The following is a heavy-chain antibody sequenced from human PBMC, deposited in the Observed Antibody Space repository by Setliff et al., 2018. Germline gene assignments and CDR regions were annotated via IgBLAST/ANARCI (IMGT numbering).Heavy chain of an antibody. V-gene: IGHV4-61*02. CDR3: RFWSGYYKNDY. D-gene: IGHD3-3*01. J-gene: IGHJ4*01. CDR2: VHASGSP. CDR1: GGSIRSGSFY. Sequence: SETLSLTCTVSGGSIRSGSFYWSWIRQSAEKGLEWIGRVHASGSPNYNPSFKGRVTTSVDTSKNQFSLKLSSVTAADTAVYYCRFWSGYYKNDYWGQGTLVTVSS.